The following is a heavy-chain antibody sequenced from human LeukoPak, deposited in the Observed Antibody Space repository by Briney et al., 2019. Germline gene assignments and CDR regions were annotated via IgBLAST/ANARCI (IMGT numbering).Heavy chain of an antibody. CDR3: ARVTTYCGGDCYYYYGMDV. Sequence: QRGGSLRLSCAASGFTFSSYAMHWVRQAPGKGLEYVSAISSSGGSTYYANSVKGRFTISRDNSKNTLYLQMGSLRAEDMAVYYCARVTTYCGGDCYYYYGMDVWGQGTTVTVSS. D-gene: IGHD2-21*02. J-gene: IGHJ6*02. CDR1: GFTFSSYA. CDR2: ISSSGGST. V-gene: IGHV3-64*01.